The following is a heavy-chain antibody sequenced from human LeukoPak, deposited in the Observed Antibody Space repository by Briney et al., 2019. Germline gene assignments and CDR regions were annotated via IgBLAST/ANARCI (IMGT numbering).Heavy chain of an antibody. CDR3: ARDVIGYCSGGSCYDSDY. J-gene: IGHJ4*02. CDR1: GGSFSGYY. Sequence: PSETLSLTCAVYGGSFSGYYWSWIRQPPGKGLEWIGEINHSGSTNYNPSLKSRVTISVDTSKNQFSLKLSSVTAADTAVYYCARDVIGYCSGGSCYDSDYWGQGTLVTVSS. D-gene: IGHD2-15*01. V-gene: IGHV4-34*01. CDR2: INHSGST.